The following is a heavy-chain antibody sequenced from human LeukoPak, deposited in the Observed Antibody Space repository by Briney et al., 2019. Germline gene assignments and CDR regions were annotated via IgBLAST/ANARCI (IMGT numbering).Heavy chain of an antibody. CDR1: GGTFSSYA. Sequence: SVKVSCKASGGTFSSYAISWVRQAPGQGLEWMGRIIPILGIANYAQKFQGRVTITADKSTRTAYMELSSLRSEDTAVYYCARNKYYYDRSGPPPYHYWGQETLVTVSS. V-gene: IGHV1-69*04. J-gene: IGHJ4*02. D-gene: IGHD3-22*01. CDR3: ARNKYYYDRSGPPPYHY. CDR2: IIPILGIA.